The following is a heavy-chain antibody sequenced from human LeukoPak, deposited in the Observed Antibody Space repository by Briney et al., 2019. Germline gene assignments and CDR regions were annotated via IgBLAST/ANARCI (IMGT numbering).Heavy chain of an antibody. CDR3: ARDPLYCSGGSCYGTPGDY. D-gene: IGHD2-15*01. CDR1: GYTFTSYG. J-gene: IGHJ4*02. Sequence: ASVKVSCKASGYTFTSYGISWVRQVPGQGLEWMGWISAYNGNTNYAQKLQGRVTMTTDTSTSTAYMELRSLRSDDTAVYYCARDPLYCSGGSCYGTPGDYWGQGTLVTVSS. V-gene: IGHV1-18*01. CDR2: ISAYNGNT.